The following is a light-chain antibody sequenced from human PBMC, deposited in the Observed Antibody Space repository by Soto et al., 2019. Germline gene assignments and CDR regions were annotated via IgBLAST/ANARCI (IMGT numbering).Light chain of an antibody. V-gene: IGKV3-15*01. CDR2: GAS. CDR1: QSVSSN. Sequence: EIVMTQSPATLSVSPGERATLSCRASQSVSSNLAWYQQKPGQAPRLLIYGASTRATGIPARFSGSGSGTEFTLTISILQSEGFAVYYCQQYNNWPLFTFGPGTKVDIK. CDR3: QQYNNWPLFT. J-gene: IGKJ3*01.